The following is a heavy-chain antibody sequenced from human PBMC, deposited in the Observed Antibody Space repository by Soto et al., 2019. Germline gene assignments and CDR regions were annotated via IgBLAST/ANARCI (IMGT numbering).Heavy chain of an antibody. D-gene: IGHD2-15*01. CDR1: AFTFSDYY. V-gene: IGHV3-11*01. Sequence: GGSLRLSCAASAFTFSDYYMGWIRQAPGKGLEWLSYISGNGNTIYYADSVKGRFTVSRDNAKNLLNLQMNSLRVEDTAVYYCAASAVVAAHHWGQGALVTVSS. J-gene: IGHJ5*02. CDR3: AASAVVAAHH. CDR2: ISGNGNTI.